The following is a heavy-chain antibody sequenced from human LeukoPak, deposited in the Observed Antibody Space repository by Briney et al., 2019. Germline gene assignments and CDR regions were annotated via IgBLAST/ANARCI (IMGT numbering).Heavy chain of an antibody. CDR3: ATTPAGIAAAVGGY. J-gene: IGHJ4*02. CDR1: GYTFTSYD. Sequence: ASVKVSCKASGYTFTSYDINRVRHATGQGLEWMGGINPNSRNTDYAQKFQGRVTMTRNTSISTAYMELSSLRSEYTAVYYCATTPAGIAAAVGGYWGQGTLVTVSS. V-gene: IGHV1-8*01. CDR2: INPNSRNT. D-gene: IGHD6-13*01.